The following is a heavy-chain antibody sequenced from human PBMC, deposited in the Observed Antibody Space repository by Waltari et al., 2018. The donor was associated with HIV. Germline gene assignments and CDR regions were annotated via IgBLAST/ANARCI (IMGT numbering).Heavy chain of an antibody. J-gene: IGHJ4*02. D-gene: IGHD2-21*02. V-gene: IGHV1-8*01. CDR3: ARTPYCVGGDCYARGIYFEF. CDR2: KNPDSGNT. CDR1: RYTFTSHD. Sequence: QEQLVQSGAEVKKPGASVKVSCKASRYTFTSHDIHWVRQAPGQGLEWVGWKNPDSGNTGYAHNFQVRVNMTRTTSINTAYLELYSLTSDDTAVYYCARTPYCVGGDCYARGIYFEFWGQGTLVTVSS.